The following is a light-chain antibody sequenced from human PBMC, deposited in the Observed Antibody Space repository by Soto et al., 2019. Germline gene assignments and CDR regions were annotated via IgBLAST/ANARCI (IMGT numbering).Light chain of an antibody. CDR1: NSNIGRYS. Sequence: QSVLTQPPSLSGPPGQRVTISCLGSNSNIGRYSVNWYQHFPGTAPKILIYSDDERPSGVPDRFSGSKSGTSASLAISGLQSEDEAEYYCAAWDDNLNGPLFGGGTQLTVL. V-gene: IGLV1-44*01. CDR3: AAWDDNLNGPL. J-gene: IGLJ3*02. CDR2: SDD.